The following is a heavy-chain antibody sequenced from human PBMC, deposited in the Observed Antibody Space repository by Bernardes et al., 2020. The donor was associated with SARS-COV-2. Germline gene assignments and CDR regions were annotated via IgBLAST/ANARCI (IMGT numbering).Heavy chain of an antibody. CDR1: GYTLTELS. Sequence: ASVKVSCKVSGYTLTELSMHWVRQAPGKGLEWMGGFDPEDGETIYAQKFQGRVTMTEDTSTDTAYMELSSLRSEDTAVYYCATNSPSDLSNWFDPWSQGTLVTVSS. CDR2: FDPEDGET. CDR3: ATNSPSDLSNWFDP. J-gene: IGHJ5*02. V-gene: IGHV1-24*01. D-gene: IGHD1-20*01.